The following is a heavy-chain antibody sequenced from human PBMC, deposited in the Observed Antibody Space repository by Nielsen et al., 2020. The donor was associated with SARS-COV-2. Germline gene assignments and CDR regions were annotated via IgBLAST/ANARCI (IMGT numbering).Heavy chain of an antibody. CDR3: ARGDYSNPNY. J-gene: IGHJ4*02. V-gene: IGHV1-2*06. CDR1: GYRFTAYS. Sequence: ASVKVSCKASGYRFTAYSMHWVRQAPGQGPEWMGRIDPHSGGTTYAQKFQGRVTMTRDTSINTAYMELKRLRSDDTAVYYCARGDYSNPNYWGQGSLVTVSS. D-gene: IGHD4-11*01. CDR2: IDPHSGGT.